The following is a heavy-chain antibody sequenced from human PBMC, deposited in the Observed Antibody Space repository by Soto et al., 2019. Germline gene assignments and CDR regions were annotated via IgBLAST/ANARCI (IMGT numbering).Heavy chain of an antibody. CDR2: SAYDESSK. D-gene: IGHD2-8*01. CDR3: ARGGPCTNGICHYYLDY. V-gene: IGHV3-33*08. CDR1: GFTFSSYD. J-gene: IGHJ4*02. Sequence: PGGSLRLSCAASGFTFSSYDMHWVRQAPGNGLEWVAVSAYDESSKYYGDSVKGRFSISRDNSKNTLFLQMNSLRPEDTAVYYCARGGPCTNGICHYYLDYWGQGTVVTVSS.